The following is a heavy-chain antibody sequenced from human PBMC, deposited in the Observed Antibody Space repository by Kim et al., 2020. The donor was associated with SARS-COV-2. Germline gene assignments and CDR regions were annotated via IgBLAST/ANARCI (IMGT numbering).Heavy chain of an antibody. D-gene: IGHD2-2*01. Sequence: YNPSLKSRVTISVDTAKTQFALKLRSVTAADTAVYYWALSPAAIPYFLDYWRQGTLVTVSS. J-gene: IGHJ4*02. V-gene: IGHV4-31*02. CDR3: ALSPAAIPYFLDY.